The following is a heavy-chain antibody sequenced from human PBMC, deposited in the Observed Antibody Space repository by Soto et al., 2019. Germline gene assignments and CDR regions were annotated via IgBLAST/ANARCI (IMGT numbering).Heavy chain of an antibody. CDR2: MNPNSGNT. J-gene: IGHJ6*02. V-gene: IGHV1-8*01. Sequence: ASVKVSCKASGYTFTSYDINWVRQATGQGLEWMGWMNPNSGNTGYAQKVQGRVTMTRNTSISTAYMELSSLRSEDTAVYYCARAGIMITSLYYYGMDVWGQGTTVTVSS. D-gene: IGHD3-16*01. CDR3: ARAGIMITSLYYYGMDV. CDR1: GYTFTSYD.